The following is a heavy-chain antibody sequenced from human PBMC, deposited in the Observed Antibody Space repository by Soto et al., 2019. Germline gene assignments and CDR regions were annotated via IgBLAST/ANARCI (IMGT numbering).Heavy chain of an antibody. Sequence: GGSLRLSCATSGFTFSDYYMSWMRQAPGKGLEWVSYIGRSSSYTKYADSVKGRFTISRDNAKNSLYLQMNSLRAEDTAVYYCARPRGYSGYIFDYWGQGTLVTVSS. V-gene: IGHV3-11*06. CDR3: ARPRGYSGYIFDY. CDR2: IGRSSSYT. J-gene: IGHJ4*02. D-gene: IGHD5-12*01. CDR1: GFTFSDYY.